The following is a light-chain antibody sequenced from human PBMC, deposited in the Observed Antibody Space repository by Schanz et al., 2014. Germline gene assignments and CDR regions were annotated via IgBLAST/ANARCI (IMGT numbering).Light chain of an antibody. CDR2: GDT. Sequence: QSVLTQPPSVSGAPGQRVTISCTGSSSNIGAGYDVHWYQQLPGTAPKLLIHGDTNRPSGVPDRFSGSKSGTSASLAITGLQAADEADYYCQSYDNNLRGVFGGGTKLTVL. CDR3: QSYDNNLRGV. J-gene: IGLJ3*02. V-gene: IGLV1-40*01. CDR1: SSNIGAGYD.